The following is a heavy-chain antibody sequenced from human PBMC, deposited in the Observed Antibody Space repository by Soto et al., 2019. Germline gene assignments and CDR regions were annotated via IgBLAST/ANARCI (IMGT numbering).Heavy chain of an antibody. D-gene: IGHD3-9*01. CDR2: ISSDGDIT. CDR3: VKVSTFYDILTGYYSTNFFDP. V-gene: IGHV3-64D*06. Sequence: GGSLRLSCSASGFTFIEYSMDWARQSPGKGLQYVSTISSDGDITYYADSVKGRFTISRDNSKNTLYLQMNSLRPEDTAVYYCVKVSTFYDILTGYYSTNFFDPWGQGTLVTVSS. CDR1: GFTFIEYS. J-gene: IGHJ5*02.